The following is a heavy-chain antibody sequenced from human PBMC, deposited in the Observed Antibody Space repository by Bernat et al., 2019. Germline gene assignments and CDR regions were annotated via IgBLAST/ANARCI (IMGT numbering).Heavy chain of an antibody. D-gene: IGHD6-6*01. J-gene: IGHJ4*02. CDR2: ISGSGGRT. Sequence: EVQLLESGGGLVQPGGSLRLSCAASGFTFSSYAMSWVLQAPGKGLEWVSAISGSGGRTYYADSVKGRFTISRDNSKNTLYLQMNSLRAEDTAVYYCAKDGSSYPYFDYWGQGTLVTVSS. CDR3: AKDGSSYPYFDY. CDR1: GFTFSSYA. V-gene: IGHV3-23*01.